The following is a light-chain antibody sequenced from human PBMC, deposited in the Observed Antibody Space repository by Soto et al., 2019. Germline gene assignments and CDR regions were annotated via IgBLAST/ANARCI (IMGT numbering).Light chain of an antibody. CDR1: QSVSSN. V-gene: IGKV3-15*01. Sequence: EIVMTQSPATLSVSPGERATLSCRASQSVSSNLAWYQQKPGQAPRLLIYDVSTRATGIPARFSGSGSGTEYTLTISSLQAEDSAVYYCQQCSWHPFTVTFGGGTKVEIK. CDR2: DVS. J-gene: IGKJ4*01. CDR3: QQCSWHPFTVT.